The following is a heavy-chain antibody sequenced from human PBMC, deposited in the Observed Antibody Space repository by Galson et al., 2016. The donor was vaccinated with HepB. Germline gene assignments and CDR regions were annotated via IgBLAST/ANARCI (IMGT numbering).Heavy chain of an antibody. CDR3: MSYRDDYLRGGD. CDR1: GFTFSGSA. CDR2: IRSKTNTYAT. Sequence: SLRLSCAVSGFTFSGSAIHWVRQASVKGLEWVGRIRSKTNTYATAYGESVKVRFTIPRDDSRNTAYLQMNSLKTEDTAVYYCMSYRDDYLRGGDWGQGTLVTVSS. J-gene: IGHJ4*02. V-gene: IGHV3-73*01. D-gene: IGHD5-12*01.